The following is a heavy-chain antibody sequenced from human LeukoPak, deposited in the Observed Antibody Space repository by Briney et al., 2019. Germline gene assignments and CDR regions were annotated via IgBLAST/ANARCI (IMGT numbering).Heavy chain of an antibody. V-gene: IGHV4-34*01. J-gene: IGHJ4*02. Sequence: SETLSLTCAVYGGSLSGYHWSWIRQPPGKGLEWIGEINHSGSTNYNPSLKSRITISVDTSKNQFSLKLSSVTAADTAVYYCARKRRGVPNFDYWGQGTLVTVSS. CDR3: ARKRRGVPNFDY. D-gene: IGHD1-1*01. CDR2: INHSGST. CDR1: GGSLSGYH.